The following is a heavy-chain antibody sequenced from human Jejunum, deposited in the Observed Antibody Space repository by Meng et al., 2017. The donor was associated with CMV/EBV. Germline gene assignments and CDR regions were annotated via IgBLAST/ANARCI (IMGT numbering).Heavy chain of an antibody. CDR2: IYSSGST. V-gene: IGHV4-4*07. CDR3: ARDREWGCTSSSCQTNWFDP. J-gene: IGHJ5*02. CDR1: GGSISNYY. Sequence: QVALQESGLGLVKPSETLSLTCTVSGGSISNYYWNWIRQPAGKGLEWIGRIYSSGSTNYNPSLKSRVTMSVDTSQNQFSLKLNSVTAADTAVYYCARDREWGCTSSSCQTNWFDPWGQGTLVTVSS. D-gene: IGHD2-2*01.